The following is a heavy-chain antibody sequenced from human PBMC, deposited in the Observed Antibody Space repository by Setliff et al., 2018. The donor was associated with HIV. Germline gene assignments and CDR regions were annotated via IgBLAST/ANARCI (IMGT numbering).Heavy chain of an antibody. CDR3: ARLRPSAADRSYFDH. CDR1: GGSISSYY. Sequence: SETLSLTCTVSGGSISSYYWSWIRQPAGKGLEWIGRIYTSGSTNYNPCLKSRVTMSVDTSKNQFSRKLSSVTAAATAVYYCARLRPSAADRSYFDHWGQGNLVTVSS. D-gene: IGHD6-25*01. CDR2: IYTSGST. V-gene: IGHV4-4*07. J-gene: IGHJ4*02.